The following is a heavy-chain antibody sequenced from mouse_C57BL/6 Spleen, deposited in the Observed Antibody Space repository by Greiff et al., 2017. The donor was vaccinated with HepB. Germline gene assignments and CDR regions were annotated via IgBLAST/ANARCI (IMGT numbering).Heavy chain of an antibody. D-gene: IGHD2-3*01. J-gene: IGHJ1*03. Sequence: EVQLQQSGAELVRPGASVKLSCTASGFNIKDYYMHWVKQRPEQGLEWIGRIDPEDGDTEYAPKFQGKATRTADTSSNTAYLQLSSLTSEDTAVYYCTTRGVYDGYYVDFDVWGTGTTVTVSS. CDR1: GFNIKDYY. V-gene: IGHV14-1*01. CDR2: IDPEDGDT. CDR3: TTRGVYDGYYVDFDV.